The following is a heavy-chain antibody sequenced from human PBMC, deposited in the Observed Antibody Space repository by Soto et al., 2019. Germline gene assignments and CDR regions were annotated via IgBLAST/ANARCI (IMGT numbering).Heavy chain of an antibody. CDR3: ASFPTYYYDSSGMNP. CDR1: GGSISSHY. CDR2: IYYSGST. J-gene: IGHJ5*02. V-gene: IGHV4-59*11. Sequence: PSETLSLTCTVSGGSISSHYWSWIRQPPGKGLEWIGYIYYSGSTNYNPSLKSRVTISVDTSKNQFSLKLSSVTAADTAVYYCASFPTYYYDSSGMNPWGQGTLVTVSS. D-gene: IGHD3-22*01.